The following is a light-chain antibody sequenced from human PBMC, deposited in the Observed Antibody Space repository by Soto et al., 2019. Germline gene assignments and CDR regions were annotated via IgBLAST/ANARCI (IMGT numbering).Light chain of an antibody. CDR1: QSISSW. Sequence: DIQMTQSPSTLSASVGDRVTITCRASQSISSWLAWYQQKPGKAPNLLIYDASSLESGVPSRFSGSGSGTEFTLTISSLQPDDFASYYCQQYKRYSVIFGPGNKVDIK. V-gene: IGKV1-5*01. CDR2: DAS. CDR3: QQYKRYSVI. J-gene: IGKJ3*01.